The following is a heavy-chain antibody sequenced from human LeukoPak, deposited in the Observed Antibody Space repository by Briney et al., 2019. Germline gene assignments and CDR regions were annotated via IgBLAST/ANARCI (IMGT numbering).Heavy chain of an antibody. D-gene: IGHD3-22*01. J-gene: IGHJ5*02. V-gene: IGHV3-23*01. CDR3: AKARPRKTYYYDSSGDNWFDP. CDR1: GFTFSSYA. CDR2: ISGSGGST. Sequence: GGSLRLSCAASGFTFSSYAMSWVRQAPGKGLEWVSAISGSGGSTYYADSVKGRFTISRDNSKNTLYLQMNSLRAEDTAVYYCAKARPRKTYYYDSSGDNWFDPWGQGTLVTVSS.